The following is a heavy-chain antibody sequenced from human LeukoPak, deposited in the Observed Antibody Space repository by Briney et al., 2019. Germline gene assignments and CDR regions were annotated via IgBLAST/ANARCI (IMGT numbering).Heavy chain of an antibody. V-gene: IGHV4-4*07. D-gene: IGHD3-22*01. CDR1: GGSISSYY. Sequence: SETLSLTCTVSGGSISSYYWSWIRQPAGKGLEWIGRIYTSGSTNYNPSLKSRVTISVDTSKNQFSLKLSSVTAADTAVYYCAREGDYYDSSGYYAFDYWGQGTLVTVSS. CDR2: IYTSGST. CDR3: AREGDYYDSSGYYAFDY. J-gene: IGHJ4*02.